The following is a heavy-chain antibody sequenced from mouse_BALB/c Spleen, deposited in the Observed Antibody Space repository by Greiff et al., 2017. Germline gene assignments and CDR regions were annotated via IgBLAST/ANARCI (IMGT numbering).Heavy chain of an antibody. CDR3: ARYTPYDYLDY. Sequence: EVQRVESGPSLVKPSQTLSLTCSVTGYSITSDYWTWIRKFPGNKLEYMGYISYSGSTYYTPSLKSRISITRDTSKNQYYLQLNSVTTEDTATYYCARYTPYDYLDYWGQGTTLTVSS. J-gene: IGHJ2*01. CDR2: ISYSGST. V-gene: IGHV3-8*02. CDR1: GYSITSDY.